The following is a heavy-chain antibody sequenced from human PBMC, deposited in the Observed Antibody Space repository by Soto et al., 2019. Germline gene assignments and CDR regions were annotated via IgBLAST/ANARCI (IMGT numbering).Heavy chain of an antibody. V-gene: IGHV1-18*04. D-gene: IGHD5-12*01. CDR1: GYTFTSYG. CDR3: ARKGIVATISYFDY. CDR2: ISAYKGNT. J-gene: IGHJ4*02. Sequence: QVQLVQSGAEVKKPGASVKVSCKASGYTFTSYGISWVRQPPGQGLERRGWISAYKGNTNYAQKLQGRVTMTTDTSTSTAYMELRSLRSDDTAVYYCARKGIVATISYFDYWGQGTLVTVSS.